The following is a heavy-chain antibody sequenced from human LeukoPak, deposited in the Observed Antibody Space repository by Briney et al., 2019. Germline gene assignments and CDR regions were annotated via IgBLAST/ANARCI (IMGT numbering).Heavy chain of an antibody. D-gene: IGHD3-9*01. V-gene: IGHV1-18*01. J-gene: IGHJ6*02. Sequence: ASVKVSCKASGYTFTSYGISWVRQAPGQGLEWMGWISAYNGNTNYAQKLQGRVTMTTDTSTSTAYVELRSLRSDDTAVYYCARDHHTPTYYDILAYYYYGMDVWGQGTTVTVSS. CDR3: ARDHHTPTYYDILAYYYYGMDV. CDR1: GYTFTSYG. CDR2: ISAYNGNT.